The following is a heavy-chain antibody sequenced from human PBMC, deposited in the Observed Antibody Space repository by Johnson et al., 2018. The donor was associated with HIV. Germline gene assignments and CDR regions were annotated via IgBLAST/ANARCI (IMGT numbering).Heavy chain of an antibody. D-gene: IGHD4-17*01. CDR2: LKSKTDGGTT. CDR1: GFTFSNAW. CDR3: TTAVDGAPDAFDI. V-gene: IGHV3-15*01. Sequence: VQLVESGGGVVQPGRSLRLSCAASGFTFSNAWMSWVRQAPGKGLEWVGRLKSKTDGGTTDYAAPVKGRFTISRDDSKNTLYLQMNSLKTEDTAVYYCTTAVDGAPDAFDIWGQGTMVTVSS. J-gene: IGHJ3*02.